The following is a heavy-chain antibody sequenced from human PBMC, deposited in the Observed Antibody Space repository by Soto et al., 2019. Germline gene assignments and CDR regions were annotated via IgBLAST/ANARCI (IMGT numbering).Heavy chain of an antibody. Sequence: GASVKVSCKASGYTFTSYYMHWVRQAPGQGLEWMGIINPSGGSTSYAQKFQGRVTMTRDTSTSTVYMELSSLRSEDTAVYYCARDLGFLEWLPTYGMDVWGQGTTVTVSS. V-gene: IGHV1-46*01. D-gene: IGHD3-3*01. CDR3: ARDLGFLEWLPTYGMDV. J-gene: IGHJ6*02. CDR1: GYTFTSYY. CDR2: INPSGGST.